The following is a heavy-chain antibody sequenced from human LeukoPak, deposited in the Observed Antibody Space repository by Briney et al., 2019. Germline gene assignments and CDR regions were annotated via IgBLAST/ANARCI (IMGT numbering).Heavy chain of an antibody. V-gene: IGHV4-59*01. Sequence: PSETLSLTCTVSNGSITSYYWSWIRQPPGKGLEWIGYIYYSGSTNYNPSLKSRVTISVDTSKNQFSLKLSSVTAADTAVYYCARGTVIPSYYYYGLDVWGQGTTVTVSS. CDR1: NGSITSYY. CDR2: IYYSGST. J-gene: IGHJ6*02. D-gene: IGHD2-21*02. CDR3: ARGTVIPSYYYYGLDV.